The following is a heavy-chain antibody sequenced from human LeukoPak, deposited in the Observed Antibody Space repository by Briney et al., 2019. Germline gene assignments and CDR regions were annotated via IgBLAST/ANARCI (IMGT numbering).Heavy chain of an antibody. CDR1: GGSISSGGCY. CDR2: IYHSGST. Sequence: PSETLSLTCTVSGGSISSGGCYWSWIRQPAGKGLEGIGYIYHSGSTYYNPSLKSRVTISVDRSKNQFSLKLSSVTAADTAVCYCRGYCSSTRCYVNWFDPWGQRTLVTVSS. J-gene: IGHJ5*02. D-gene: IGHD2-2*01. CDR3: RGYCSSTRCYVNWFDP. V-gene: IGHV4-30-2*01.